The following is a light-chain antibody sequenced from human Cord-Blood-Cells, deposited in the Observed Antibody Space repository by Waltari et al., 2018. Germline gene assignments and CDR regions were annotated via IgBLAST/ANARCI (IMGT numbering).Light chain of an antibody. Sequence: EIVLTQSRATLSLSPGERATLSCGASQSVRSSYLAWYQQKPGLAPRLLIYDASSRATGIPDRFSGIGSWTDFTLTISRLEPEDFAVYYCQQYGSSPTFGGGTKVEIK. CDR3: QQYGSSPT. J-gene: IGKJ4*01. V-gene: IGKV3D-20*01. CDR1: QSVRSSY. CDR2: DAS.